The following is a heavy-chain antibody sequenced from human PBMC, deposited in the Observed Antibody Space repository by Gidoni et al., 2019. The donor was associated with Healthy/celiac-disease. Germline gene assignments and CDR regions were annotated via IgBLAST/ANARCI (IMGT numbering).Heavy chain of an antibody. D-gene: IGHD5-12*01. CDR1: GFTVSSNY. V-gene: IGHV3-53*01. J-gene: IGHJ6*02. CDR3: AREDGDGYPGGMDV. CDR2: IYSGGST. Sequence: EVQLVESGGGLIQPGGSLRLSCAASGFTVSSNYMSWVRQAPGKGLEWVSVIYSGGSTYYADSVKGRFTISRDNSKNTLYLQMNSLRAEDTAVYYCAREDGDGYPGGMDVWGQGTTVTVSS.